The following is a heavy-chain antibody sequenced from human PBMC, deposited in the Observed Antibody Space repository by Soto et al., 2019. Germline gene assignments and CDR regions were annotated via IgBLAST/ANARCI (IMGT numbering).Heavy chain of an antibody. J-gene: IGHJ5*02. CDR1: GYTLTELS. D-gene: IGHD3-10*01. V-gene: IGHV1-24*01. CDR2: FDPEDGET. Sequence: GASVKVSCKVSGYTLTELSMHWVRQAPGKGLEWMGGFDPEDGETIYAQKFQGRVTMTEDTSTDTAYMELSSLRSEDTAVYYCATDPYGYGSGSYFWFDPWGQGTLVTVSS. CDR3: ATDPYGYGSGSYFWFDP.